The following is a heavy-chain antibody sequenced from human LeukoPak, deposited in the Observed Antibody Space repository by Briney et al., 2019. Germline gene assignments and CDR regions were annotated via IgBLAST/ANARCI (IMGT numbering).Heavy chain of an antibody. Sequence: GGSLRLSCAASELTFNSNWMHWVRRAPGKGLVWVSRINSDGSTTNYADSVKGRFTISRDNAKNTLYLQMNGLGAEDTAVYYCTSYTSGWNWGQGTLVTVSS. V-gene: IGHV3-74*01. J-gene: IGHJ4*02. CDR1: ELTFNSNW. CDR3: TSYTSGWN. CDR2: INSDGSTT. D-gene: IGHD6-19*01.